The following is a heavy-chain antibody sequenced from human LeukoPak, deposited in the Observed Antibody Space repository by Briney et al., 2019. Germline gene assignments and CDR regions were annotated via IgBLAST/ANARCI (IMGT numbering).Heavy chain of an antibody. CDR3: ATRLYDSSGYYFYFDY. D-gene: IGHD3-22*01. V-gene: IGHV3-23*01. CDR1: GFTFSSYA. J-gene: IGHJ4*02. CDR2: ISGSGGST. Sequence: GGSLRLSCAASGFTFSSYAMSWVRQAPGKGLEWVSAISGSGGSTYYADSVKGRFTISRDNSKNTLYLQMNSLRAEDTAVYYCATRLYDSSGYYFYFDYWGQGTLVTVSS.